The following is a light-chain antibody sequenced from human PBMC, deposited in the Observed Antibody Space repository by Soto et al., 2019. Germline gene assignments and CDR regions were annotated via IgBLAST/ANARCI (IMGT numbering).Light chain of an antibody. CDR3: QQYGSSLSWT. CDR1: QSVSSSY. J-gene: IGKJ1*01. V-gene: IGKV3-20*01. CDR2: GAS. Sequence: EIVFTQSPGTLSFSPGERATLSCRASQSVSSSYLAWYQQKPGQAPRLLIYGASSRATGIPDRFSGSGSGTDFTLTISRLEPEGFAVYYCQQYGSSLSWTFGQGTK.